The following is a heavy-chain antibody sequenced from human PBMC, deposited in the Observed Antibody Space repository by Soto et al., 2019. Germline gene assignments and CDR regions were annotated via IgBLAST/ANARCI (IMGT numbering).Heavy chain of an antibody. CDR3: TRAVSDPGNFYISNYYAMDV. CDR2: IYSGGDT. D-gene: IGHD3-10*01. CDR1: GFSVSSDY. Sequence: GGSLRLSCAASGFSVSSDYMSWVRQAPGKGLEWVSLIYSGGDTYYADSVKGRFTISRDVSSNTIYLPMTSLRADDTAIYYCTRAVSDPGNFYISNYYAMDVWGRGTTVTVSS. V-gene: IGHV3-53*01. J-gene: IGHJ6*02.